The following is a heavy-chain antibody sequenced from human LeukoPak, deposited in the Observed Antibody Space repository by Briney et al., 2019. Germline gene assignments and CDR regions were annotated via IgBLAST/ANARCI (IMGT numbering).Heavy chain of an antibody. CDR3: ATRDYFDY. CDR2: INSDGSST. CDR1: KFTFSSYW. Sequence: GGSLRLSCAASKFTFSSYWMHWVRQAPGKGLVWVARINSDGSSTYYADSVKGRFTIARDNAKNTLYLQMNSLRAGDTAVYYCATRDYFDYWGQGTLVTVSS. D-gene: IGHD5-24*01. V-gene: IGHV3-74*01. J-gene: IGHJ4*02.